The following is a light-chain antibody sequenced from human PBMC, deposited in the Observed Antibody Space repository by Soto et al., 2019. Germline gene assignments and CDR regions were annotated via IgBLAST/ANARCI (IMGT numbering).Light chain of an antibody. V-gene: IGKV3-15*01. J-gene: IGKJ5*01. CDR3: LKYNDWPLT. CDR1: QSVSSD. Sequence: EIVMTQSPATLSVSPGERATLSCRASQSVSSDLAWYQQKPDQAPRLLIYGASTRVTGIPAKFSGSGSGTEFTLSISSLQSEDFAVYYCLKYNDWPLTFGQGTRLEI. CDR2: GAS.